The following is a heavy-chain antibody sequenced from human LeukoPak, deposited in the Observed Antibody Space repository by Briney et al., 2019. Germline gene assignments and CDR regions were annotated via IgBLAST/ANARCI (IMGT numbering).Heavy chain of an antibody. Sequence: GGSLRLSCAAPGFTFSSYGMNWVRQAPGKGLEWVSGISGSGGTTYYADSVKGRFTISRDNSKNSLSLQVSSLRAEDTAVYYCAKTNGYYSDWGQGTLVSVSS. CDR3: AKTNGYYSD. CDR1: GFTFSSYG. J-gene: IGHJ4*02. CDR2: ISGSGGTT. D-gene: IGHD3-22*01. V-gene: IGHV3-23*01.